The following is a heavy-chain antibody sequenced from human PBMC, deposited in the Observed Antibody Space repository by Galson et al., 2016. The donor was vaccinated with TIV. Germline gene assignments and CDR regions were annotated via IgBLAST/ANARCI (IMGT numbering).Heavy chain of an antibody. D-gene: IGHD2/OR15-2a*01. J-gene: IGHJ6*02. CDR3: ASHYNNIVIGEGWYYDHGMDV. CDR1: GYSISSGYW. Sequence: ETLSLTCAVSGYSISSGYWWDWIRQAPGKGLEWIGTVHHVGVTFYNPSLKSRVTITKDEPDNSFSLKMRSVTAADTATYYCASHYNNIVIGEGWYYDHGMDVWGQGTTVTFSS. CDR2: VHHVGVT. V-gene: IGHV4-38-2*01.